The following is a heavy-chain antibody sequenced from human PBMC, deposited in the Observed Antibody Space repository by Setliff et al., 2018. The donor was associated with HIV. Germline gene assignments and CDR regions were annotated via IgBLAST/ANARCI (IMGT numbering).Heavy chain of an antibody. V-gene: IGHV6-1*01. D-gene: IGHD6-13*01. CDR2: TFHRSKWYS. CDR3: ARSITTAGTVFDY. J-gene: IGHJ4*02. Sequence: SQTLSLPCAISGDSVPNYSAAWNWIRQSPSRGLEWLGRTFHRSKWYSDYAESVRSRITINPDTSKNQLSLQLHSVTPEDTAVYYCARSITTAGTVFDYWGQGTLVTVSS. CDR1: GDSVPNYSAA.